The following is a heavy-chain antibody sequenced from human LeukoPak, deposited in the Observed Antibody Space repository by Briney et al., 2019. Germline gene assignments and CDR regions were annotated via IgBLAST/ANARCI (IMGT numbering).Heavy chain of an antibody. CDR2: INHSGST. V-gene: IGHV4-34*01. D-gene: IGHD3-10*01. CDR3: ARGRGLWFGEHLPPDY. CDR1: GGSFSGYY. Sequence: PSETLSLTCAVYGGSFSGYYWSWIRQPPGKGLEWIGEINHSGSTNYSPSLKSRVTISVDTSKNQFSLKLSSVTAADTAVYYCARGRGLWFGEHLPPDYWGQGTLVTVSS. J-gene: IGHJ4*02.